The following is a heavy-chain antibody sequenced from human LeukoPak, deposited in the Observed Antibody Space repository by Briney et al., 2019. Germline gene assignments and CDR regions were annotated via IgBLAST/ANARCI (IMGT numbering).Heavy chain of an antibody. CDR1: GFTFSSYS. V-gene: IGHV3-21*01. CDR2: ISSSSSYI. J-gene: IGHJ1*01. D-gene: IGHD2-2*01. Sequence: PGGSLRLSCAASGFTFSSYSMNWVRQAPGKGLEWVSSISSSSSYIYYADSVKGRFTISRDNAKNSLYLQMNSLRAEDTAVYYCARDPTVGYCSSTSCYHRYFQHWGQGTLVTVSS. CDR3: ARDPTVGYCSSTSCYHRYFQH.